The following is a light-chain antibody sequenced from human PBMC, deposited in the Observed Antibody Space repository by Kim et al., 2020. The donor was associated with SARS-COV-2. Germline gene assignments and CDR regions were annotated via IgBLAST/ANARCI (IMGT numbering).Light chain of an antibody. Sequence: APGKTATITCGGNNIASNSVHWYQQKPGQAPVLVIYYDSDRPSGIPERFSGSNSGNTATLTISRVEAGDEADYYCQVWDSSSDPAVFGGGTQLTVL. CDR2: YDS. CDR3: QVWDSSSDPAV. V-gene: IGLV3-21*04. J-gene: IGLJ2*01. CDR1: NIASNS.